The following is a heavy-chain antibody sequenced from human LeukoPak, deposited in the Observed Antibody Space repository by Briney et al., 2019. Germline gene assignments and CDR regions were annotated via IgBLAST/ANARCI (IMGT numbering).Heavy chain of an antibody. V-gene: IGHV1-69*04. Sequence: VASVKVSCKASGGTFSSYAISWVRQAPGQGLEWMGRIIPILGIANYAQKFQGRVTITADESTSTAYMELSSLRSEDTAVYYCARSAAGADYWGQGTLVTVSS. J-gene: IGHJ4*02. CDR3: ARSAAGADY. CDR1: GGTFSSYA. CDR2: IIPILGIA. D-gene: IGHD6-13*01.